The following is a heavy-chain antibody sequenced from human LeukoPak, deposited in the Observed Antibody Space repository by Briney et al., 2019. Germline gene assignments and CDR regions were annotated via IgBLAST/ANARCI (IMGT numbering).Heavy chain of an antibody. CDR2: MNTNSGNT. J-gene: IGHJ6*02. Sequence: GASVKVSGIASGYSFTSYEINWVRQATGQGLEWMGWMNTNSGNTGFAPKFQGRVTMTRDTSKGTAYMELRSLRSEDTAVYYCARDYFDTSGSVSSIYGLDVWGQGTMVTVSS. CDR3: ARDYFDTSGSVSSIYGLDV. CDR1: GYSFTSYE. V-gene: IGHV1-8*01. D-gene: IGHD3-22*01.